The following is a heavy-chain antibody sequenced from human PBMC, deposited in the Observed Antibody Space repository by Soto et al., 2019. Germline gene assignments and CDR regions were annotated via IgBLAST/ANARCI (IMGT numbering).Heavy chain of an antibody. CDR2: ISAYNGNT. J-gene: IGHJ5*02. CDR1: GYTFTSYG. CDR3: AGDTPTYYYDSSGGGNWFDP. D-gene: IGHD3-22*01. Sequence: ASVKVSCKASGYTFTSYGISWVRQAPGQGLEWMGWISAYNGNTNYAQKLQGRVTMTTDTSTSTAYMELRSLRSDDTAVYHCAGDTPTYYYDSSGGGNWFDPRGQGTLVTVSS. V-gene: IGHV1-18*04.